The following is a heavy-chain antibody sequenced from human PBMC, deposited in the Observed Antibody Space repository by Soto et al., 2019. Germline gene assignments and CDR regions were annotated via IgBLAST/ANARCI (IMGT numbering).Heavy chain of an antibody. CDR1: GFTFSSYA. CDR3: ARSPYYDFWSGYSWIFDY. CDR2: ISYDGSNK. J-gene: IGHJ4*02. V-gene: IGHV3-30-3*01. Sequence: GGSLRLSCAASGFTFSSYAMHWVRQAPGKGLEWVAVISYDGSNKYYADSVKGRFTISRDNSKNTLYLQMSSLRAEDTAVYYCARSPYYDFWSGYSWIFDYWGQGTLVTVSS. D-gene: IGHD3-3*01.